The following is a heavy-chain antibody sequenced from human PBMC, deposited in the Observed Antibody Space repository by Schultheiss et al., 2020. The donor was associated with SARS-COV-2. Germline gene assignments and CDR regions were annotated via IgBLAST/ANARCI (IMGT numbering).Heavy chain of an antibody. CDR3: AREYSTVVTPPLDY. CDR1: GFTFSSYW. V-gene: IGHV3-7*01. J-gene: IGHJ4*02. D-gene: IGHD4-23*01. Sequence: GSLRLSCAASGFTFSSYWMSWVRQAPGKGLEWVANIKRDGGEKYYVDSVKGRFTISRDNTKNSLSLQMNSLRAEDTAVYYCAREYSTVVTPPLDYWGQGTLVTVSS. CDR2: IKRDGGEK.